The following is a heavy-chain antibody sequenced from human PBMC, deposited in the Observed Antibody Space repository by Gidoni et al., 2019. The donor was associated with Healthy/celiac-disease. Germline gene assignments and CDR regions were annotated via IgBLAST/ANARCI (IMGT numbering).Heavy chain of an antibody. Sequence: QVQLQQWGAGLLKPSETLSLTSAVYGGSFSGYYWSWIRQPPGKGLEWIGEINHSGSTNYNPSLKSRVTISVDTSKNQFSLKLSSVTAADTAVYYCARGRDGDYSYYYYYYMDVWGKGTTVTVSS. D-gene: IGHD4-17*01. V-gene: IGHV4-34*01. CDR1: GGSFSGYY. CDR2: INHSGST. CDR3: ARGRDGDYSYYYYYYMDV. J-gene: IGHJ6*03.